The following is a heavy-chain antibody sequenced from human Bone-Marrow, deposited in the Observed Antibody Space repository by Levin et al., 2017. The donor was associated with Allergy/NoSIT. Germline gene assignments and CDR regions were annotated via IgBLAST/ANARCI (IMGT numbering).Heavy chain of an antibody. CDR3: ARGGGVFGMVRPAYAMVL. Sequence: GGSLRLSCAASGFTFSSYGMHWVRQAPGKGLEWVALIWDDGNNKYYADSVKGRFTISRDNSRNTLYLQMNSLRVEDTAVYYCARGGGVFGMVRPAYAMVLWGQGTTVTVS. J-gene: IGHJ6*02. CDR1: GFTFSSYG. D-gene: IGHD3-3*01. V-gene: IGHV3-33*01. CDR2: IWDDGNNK.